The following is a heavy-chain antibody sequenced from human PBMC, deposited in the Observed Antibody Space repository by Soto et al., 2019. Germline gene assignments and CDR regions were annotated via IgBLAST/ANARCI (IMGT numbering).Heavy chain of an antibody. CDR2: ISYDGSSQ. CDR3: AKAHGYSSGWRADS. J-gene: IGHJ4*02. D-gene: IGHD6-19*01. CDR1: GFTFSSYA. V-gene: IGHV3-30*18. Sequence: VQLLESGGGLVQPGGSLRLSCAASGFTFSSYAMNWVRQAPGKGLEWVAVISYDGSSQYYADSVKGRFTISRDNSKNTVYLQMTTLRREDAAVYYCAKAHGYSSGWRADSWGQGTRVTVSA.